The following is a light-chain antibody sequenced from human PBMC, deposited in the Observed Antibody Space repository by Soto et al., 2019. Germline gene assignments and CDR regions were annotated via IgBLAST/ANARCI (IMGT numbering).Light chain of an antibody. J-gene: IGKJ1*01. CDR3: QQADTFPWT. CDR1: QDIRSD. CDR2: ATS. V-gene: IGKV1-6*01. Sequence: AIQMTQFPSSLSASVGDRVTITCRASQDIRSDLGWYQQRPGKAPKLLIYATSSLQGGVPSRFSGSGSGTDFTLTISSLQPEDFATYYCQQADTFPWTFGQGTKVDIK.